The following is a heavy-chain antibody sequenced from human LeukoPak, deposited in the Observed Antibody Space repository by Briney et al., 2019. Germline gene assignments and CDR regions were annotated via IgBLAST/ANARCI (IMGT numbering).Heavy chain of an antibody. J-gene: IGHJ6*04. D-gene: IGHD3-10*01. CDR2: IISSSNTI. Sequence: PGGSLRLSCAVSGFTFSTHSMNWVRQAPGKGLEWVSYIISSSNTIYYADSVKGRFTISRDNAKNSLYLQMNSLRAEGTAVYYCARAVGHGSGSPRMDVWGKGTTVTVSS. CDR3: ARAVGHGSGSPRMDV. V-gene: IGHV3-48*01. CDR1: GFTFSTHS.